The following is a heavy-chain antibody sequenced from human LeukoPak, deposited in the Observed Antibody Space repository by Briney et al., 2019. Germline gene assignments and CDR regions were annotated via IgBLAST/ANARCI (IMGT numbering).Heavy chain of an antibody. V-gene: IGHV1-18*01. J-gene: IGHJ4*02. CDR2: ISAYNGNT. CDR3: AREVRDSSSWPPEFDY. Sequence: ASVKVSCKASGYTFTSYGISWVRQAPGQGLEWMGWISAYNGNTDYAQKLQGRVTMTTDTSTSTAYMELRSLRSDDTAVYYCAREVRDSSSWPPEFDYWGQGTLVTVSS. CDR1: GYTFTSYG. D-gene: IGHD6-13*01.